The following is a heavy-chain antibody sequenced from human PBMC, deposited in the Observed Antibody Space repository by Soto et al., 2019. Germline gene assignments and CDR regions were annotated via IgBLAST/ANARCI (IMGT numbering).Heavy chain of an antibody. CDR1: GFTFSDHY. CDR2: TRNKANSYTT. CDR3: ARGGYCSSTRCYTEYYGMDV. V-gene: IGHV3-72*01. D-gene: IGHD2-2*02. Sequence: GSLRLSCAASGFTFSDHYMDWVRQAPGKGLEWVGRTRNKANSYTTEYAASVKGRFTISRDDSKNSLYLQMNSLKTEDTAVYYCARGGYCSSTRCYTEYYGMDVWGQGTTVTVSS. J-gene: IGHJ6*02.